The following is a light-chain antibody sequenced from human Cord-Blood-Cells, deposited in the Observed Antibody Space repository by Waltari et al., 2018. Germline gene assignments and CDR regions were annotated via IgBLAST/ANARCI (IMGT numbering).Light chain of an antibody. CDR2: GNS. Sequence: QSVLTQPPSVSGAPGQRLTIPCTGSSSNIGAGYDVHWYQQPPGTAPHLPIQGNSNRPSGVPDRFSGSKSGTSASLAITGLQAEDEADYYCQSYDSSLSGYVVFGGGTKLTVL. CDR3: QSYDSSLSGYVV. CDR1: SSNIGAGYD. J-gene: IGLJ2*01. V-gene: IGLV1-40*01.